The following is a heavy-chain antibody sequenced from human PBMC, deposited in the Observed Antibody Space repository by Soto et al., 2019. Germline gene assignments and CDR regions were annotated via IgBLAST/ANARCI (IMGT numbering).Heavy chain of an antibody. V-gene: IGHV3-23*01. J-gene: IGHJ4*02. CDR1: GFTFSAYA. CDR2: IGVSDGSR. D-gene: IGHD5-18*01. CDR3: ARENSVQAWLHHFDH. Sequence: PGGSLRLSCAASGFTFSAYAMGWVRQPPGKGLEWVSSIGVSDGSRYYADSVKGRFSISRDNAKNSLSLQMNNLRAEDTAVYYCARENSVQAWLHHFDHWGLGTPVTVSS.